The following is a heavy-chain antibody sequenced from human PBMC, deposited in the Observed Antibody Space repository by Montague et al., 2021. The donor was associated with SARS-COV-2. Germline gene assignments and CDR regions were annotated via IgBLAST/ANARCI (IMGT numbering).Heavy chain of an antibody. Sequence: SETLSLTCTVSGVSITTYYWSWIRQPPGKGLEWIGYIYYSGSTYYTPSLKSRVSFSVDASKSEFSLRLTSVSAADTAVYYCARGGGDYGGNPLDYWGQGTLVTVSS. CDR2: IYYSGST. D-gene: IGHD4-23*01. CDR3: ARGGGDYGGNPLDY. V-gene: IGHV4-59*01. CDR1: GVSITTYY. J-gene: IGHJ4*02.